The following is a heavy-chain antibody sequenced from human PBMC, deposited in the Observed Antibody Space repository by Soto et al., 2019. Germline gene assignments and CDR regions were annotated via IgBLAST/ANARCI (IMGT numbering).Heavy chain of an antibody. CDR1: GFTFSGYS. J-gene: IGHJ6*02. D-gene: IGHD6-19*01. Sequence: SLRLSCAASGFTFSGYSMNWVRQAPGKGLEWVSSISSSSSYIYYADSVKGRFTISRDNAKNSLYLQMNSLRAEDTAVYYCAREPPTVAGTNYYYGMDVWGQGTTVTVSS. V-gene: IGHV3-21*01. CDR2: ISSSSSYI. CDR3: AREPPTVAGTNYYYGMDV.